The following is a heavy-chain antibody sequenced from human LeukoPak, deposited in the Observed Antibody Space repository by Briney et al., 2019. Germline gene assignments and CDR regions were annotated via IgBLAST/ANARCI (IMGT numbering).Heavy chain of an antibody. Sequence: ASVKVSCKASGYTFTSYGISWVRQAPGQGLEWMGWIIAYNGNTNYAQKLQGRVTMTTDTSTRTAYMELRSLRSDDTAVYYCAGHVAYSSSSGRFDWFDPWGQGTLVTVSS. V-gene: IGHV1-18*01. D-gene: IGHD6-6*01. CDR1: GYTFTSYG. CDR3: AGHVAYSSSSGRFDWFDP. J-gene: IGHJ5*02. CDR2: IIAYNGNT.